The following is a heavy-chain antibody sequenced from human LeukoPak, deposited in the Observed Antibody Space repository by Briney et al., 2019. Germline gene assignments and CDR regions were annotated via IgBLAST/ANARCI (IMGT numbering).Heavy chain of an antibody. CDR2: IKQDGSEK. D-gene: IGHD3-9*01. CDR3: ARDQGPFYEILTGYLY. V-gene: IGHV3-7*01. Sequence: PGGSLRLSCAASGLTFSSYWMSWVRQAPGKGLEWVANIKQDGSEKYYVDSVKGRFTISRDNAKNSLFLQMSSLRAEDTAVYYCARDQGPFYEILTGYLYWGQGTLVIVSS. CDR1: GLTFSSYW. J-gene: IGHJ4*02.